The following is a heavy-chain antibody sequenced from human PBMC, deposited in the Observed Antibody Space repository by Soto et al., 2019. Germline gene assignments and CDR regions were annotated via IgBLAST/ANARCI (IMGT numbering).Heavy chain of an antibody. Sequence: QVQLVQSGAEVKKPGSSVKVSCKAPGGTFSTYAISWVRQAPGQGLEWMGGVIPIFGTTKDAAKFQGRVTITADESTSTGYMELLSLRSAETAVYSCARSQGGSSSLDIYSYYYYGMDVWGQGTTVTVSS. J-gene: IGHJ6*02. CDR3: ARSQGGSSSLDIYSYYYYGMDV. D-gene: IGHD2-15*01. CDR1: GGTFSTYA. CDR2: VIPIFGTT. V-gene: IGHV1-69*01.